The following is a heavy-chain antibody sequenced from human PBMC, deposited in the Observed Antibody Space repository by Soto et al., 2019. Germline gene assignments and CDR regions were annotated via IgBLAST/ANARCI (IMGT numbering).Heavy chain of an antibody. CDR3: ARQVVDGTVAGTGSFDY. J-gene: IGHJ4*02. V-gene: IGHV4-39*01. CDR1: GGSISSTSYY. D-gene: IGHD6-19*01. CDR2: FYYSGST. Sequence: PSETLSLTCTVSGGSISSTSYYWVWIRQPPGKGLEWIGSFYYSGSTYYNPSLKSRVTISVDTSENQFSLKLSSATAADTAVYYCARQVVDGTVAGTGSFDYWGQGTLVTVSS.